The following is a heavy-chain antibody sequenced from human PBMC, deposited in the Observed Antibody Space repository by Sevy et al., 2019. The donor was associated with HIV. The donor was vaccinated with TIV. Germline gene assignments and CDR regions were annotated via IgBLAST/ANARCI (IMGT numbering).Heavy chain of an antibody. CDR2: INRDGTQK. J-gene: IGHJ5*02. CDR3: ARESSGPSVVDL. V-gene: IGHV3-7*01. D-gene: IGHD3-22*01. CDR1: GFTFTTYW. Sequence: GGSLRLSCAASGFTFTTYWMIWIRQAPGKGLEWVANINRDGTQKYYADSLKDRFTISRDNAENSLYLQMDSLRAEDTALYYCARESSGPSVVDLWGKGTLVTVSS.